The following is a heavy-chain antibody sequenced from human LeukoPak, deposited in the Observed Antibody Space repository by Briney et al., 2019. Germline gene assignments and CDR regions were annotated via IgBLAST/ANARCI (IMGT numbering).Heavy chain of an antibody. V-gene: IGHV4-4*07. Sequence: SETLSPTCTVPSGSISSYCWSWIRQPAGKGLEWIGRICASGSTNYNPSLRSRVTISVDKSKNQISLNLSSVTAADTALYYCARGPFQAAGAFDYWGQGTLVTVSS. CDR2: ICASGST. CDR3: ARGPFQAAGAFDY. J-gene: IGHJ4*02. CDR1: SGSISSYC. D-gene: IGHD6-13*01.